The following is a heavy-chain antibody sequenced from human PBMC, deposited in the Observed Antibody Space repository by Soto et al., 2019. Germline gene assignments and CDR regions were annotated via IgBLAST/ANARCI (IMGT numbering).Heavy chain of an antibody. V-gene: IGHV4-34*01. D-gene: IGHD2-2*01. Sequence: PSETLSLTCAVYGGSFSGYYWSWIRQPPGKGLEWIGEINHSGSTNYNPSLKSRVTISVDTSKNQFSLKLSSVTAADTAVYYCASVKPPYCSSTSCYAYCSGGSCYLTAEYFQHWGQGTLVTVSS. CDR2: INHSGST. J-gene: IGHJ1*01. CDR1: GGSFSGYY. CDR3: ASVKPPYCSSTSCYAYCSGGSCYLTAEYFQH.